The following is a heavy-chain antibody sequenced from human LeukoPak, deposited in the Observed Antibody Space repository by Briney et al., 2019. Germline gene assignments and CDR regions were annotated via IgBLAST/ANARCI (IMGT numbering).Heavy chain of an antibody. D-gene: IGHD3-10*01. CDR3: AEYTYGSGSYYKFDY. CDR2: IYCSGST. J-gene: IGHJ4*02. CDR1: GGSISSSSYY. V-gene: IGHV4-39*01. Sequence: KPSETLSLTCTVSGGSISSSSYYWGWIRQPPGKGLEWIGSIYCSGSTYYNPSLKSRVTISVDTSKNQFSLKLSSVTAADTAVYYCAEYTYGSGSYYKFDYWGQGTLVTVSS.